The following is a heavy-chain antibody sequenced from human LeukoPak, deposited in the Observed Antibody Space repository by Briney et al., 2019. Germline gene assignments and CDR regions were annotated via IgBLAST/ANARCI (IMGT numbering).Heavy chain of an antibody. J-gene: IGHJ6*03. CDR2: IYYSGST. CDR3: ARDVPWLGEDYYYYYMDV. V-gene: IGHV4-31*03. CDR1: GGSISSGGYY. D-gene: IGHD6-19*01. Sequence: SETLSLTCTVSGGSISSGGYYWSWIRQHPGKGLEWIGYIYYSGSTYYNPSLKSRVTISVDTSKNQFSLKLSSVTAADTAVYYCARDVPWLGEDYYYYYMDVWGHGTLVTVSS.